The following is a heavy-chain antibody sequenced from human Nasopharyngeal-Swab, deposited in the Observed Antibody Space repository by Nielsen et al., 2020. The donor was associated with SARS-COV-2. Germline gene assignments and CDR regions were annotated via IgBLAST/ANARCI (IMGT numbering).Heavy chain of an antibody. J-gene: IGHJ4*02. V-gene: IGHV1-46*01. CDR3: ARGAGATMAGNFDY. CDR2: INPSGGST. Sequence: WVRQAPGQGLEWMGIINPSGGSTSYAQKFQGRVTMTRDTSTSTVYMDLSSLRSEDTAVYYCARGAGATMAGNFDYWGQGTLVTVSS. D-gene: IGHD5-12*01.